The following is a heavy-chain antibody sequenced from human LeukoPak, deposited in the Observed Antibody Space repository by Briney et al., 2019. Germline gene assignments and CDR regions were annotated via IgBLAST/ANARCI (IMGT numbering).Heavy chain of an antibody. J-gene: IGHJ2*01. CDR3: ATDYYDSSGYPLWYFDL. Sequence: SETLSLTCTVSGGSISSYYWSWIRQPPGKGLEWIGYIYYSGSTNNNPSLKSRVTISVDTSKNQFSLKLSSVTAADTAVYYCATDYYDSSGYPLWYFDLWGRGTLVTVSS. D-gene: IGHD3-22*01. CDR2: IYYSGST. CDR1: GGSISSYY. V-gene: IGHV4-59*01.